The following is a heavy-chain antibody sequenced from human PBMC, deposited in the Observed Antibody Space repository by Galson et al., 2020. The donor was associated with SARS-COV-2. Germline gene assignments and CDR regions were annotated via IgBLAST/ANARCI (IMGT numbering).Heavy chain of an antibody. CDR3: AGVVSSSHYFYYMDV. CDR1: GYSINSGYY. J-gene: IGHJ6*03. V-gene: IGHV4-38-2*02. Sequence: LETLSLNCTVSGYSINSGYYWGWIRQPPGKGLEWIGSIYHSGSTYYNPSLKSRVTISVDTSKNQFSLKRSSVTAADTAVYYCAGVVSSSHYFYYMDVWGKGTTVTVAS. CDR2: IYHSGST. D-gene: IGHD6-13*01.